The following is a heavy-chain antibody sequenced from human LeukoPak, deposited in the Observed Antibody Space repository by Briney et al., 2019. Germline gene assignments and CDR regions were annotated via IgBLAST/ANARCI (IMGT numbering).Heavy chain of an antibody. D-gene: IGHD6-13*01. CDR1: GDSISRYY. CDR3: ARHTERGQQLAD. Sequence: SGTLSLTCTVSGDSISRYYWSWIRQPPGNGLECIGYIYYTGTTNYNPSLKSRVTMSVDTSKNQFSLRLKSVTAADTAVYYCARHTERGQQLADWGQGILVTVAS. J-gene: IGHJ4*02. CDR2: IYYTGTT. V-gene: IGHV4-59*08.